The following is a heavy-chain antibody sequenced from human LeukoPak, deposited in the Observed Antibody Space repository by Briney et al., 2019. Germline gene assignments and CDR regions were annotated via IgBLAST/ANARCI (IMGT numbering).Heavy chain of an antibody. CDR3: ASSLAVAGTGGWFDP. J-gene: IGHJ5*02. CDR2: INGGADST. D-gene: IGHD6-13*01. CDR1: GITFSSYA. Sequence: GGSLRLSCVASGITFSSYAMSWVRQAPGKGLEWVSAINGGADSTYYADSVKGRFTISRDNSKNTLFLQMNSLRAEDTAVYYCASSLAVAGTGGWFDPWGQGNLVTVSS. V-gene: IGHV3-23*01.